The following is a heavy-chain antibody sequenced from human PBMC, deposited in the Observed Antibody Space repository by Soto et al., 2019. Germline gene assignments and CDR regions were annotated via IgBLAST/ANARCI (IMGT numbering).Heavy chain of an antibody. CDR2: IDWDDDK. CDR1: GFSLSTSGMR. V-gene: IGHV2-70*04. J-gene: IGHJ4*02. CDR3: ARIQEDGSTVDY. Sequence: SGPTLVNPTQTLTLTCTFSGFSLSTSGMRVSWIRQPPGKALEWLARIDWDDDKFYSTSLKTRLTISKDTSKNQVVLTMTNMDHVDTATYYCARIQEDGSTVDYWGQGTLVTVSS. D-gene: IGHD5-12*01.